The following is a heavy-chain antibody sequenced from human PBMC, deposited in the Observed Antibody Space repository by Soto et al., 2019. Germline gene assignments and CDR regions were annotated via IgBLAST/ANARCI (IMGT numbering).Heavy chain of an antibody. CDR1: GDTFSSYA. Sequence: QVQLVQSGAEVKKPGSSVKVSCKASGDTFSSYALNWVRQAPGQGLEWMGGIIPMFGTANYAQKFKGRVTITAGESTSTVYMELSSLRSEDTAVYYCARVGPAHYYDSSGYYSPLDYWGQGTLVTVSS. CDR3: ARVGPAHYYDSSGYYSPLDY. J-gene: IGHJ4*02. CDR2: IIPMFGTA. D-gene: IGHD3-22*01. V-gene: IGHV1-69*01.